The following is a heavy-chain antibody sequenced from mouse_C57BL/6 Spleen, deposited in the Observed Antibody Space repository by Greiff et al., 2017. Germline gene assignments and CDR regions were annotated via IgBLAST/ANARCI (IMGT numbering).Heavy chain of an antibody. Sequence: VQLQQSVAELVRPGASVKLSCTASGFNIKNTYMHWVKQRPEQGLEWIGRIDPANGNTKYAPKFQGKATITADTSSNTAYLQLSSLTSEDTAIYYCAGCPLLITTERYFDYWGQGTTLTVSS. CDR1: GFNIKNTY. V-gene: IGHV14-3*01. CDR2: IDPANGNT. D-gene: IGHD1-1*01. J-gene: IGHJ2*01. CDR3: AGCPLLITTERYFDY.